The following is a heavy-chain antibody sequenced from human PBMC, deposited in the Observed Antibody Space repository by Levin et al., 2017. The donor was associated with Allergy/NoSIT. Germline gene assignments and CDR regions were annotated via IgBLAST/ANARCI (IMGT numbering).Heavy chain of an antibody. D-gene: IGHD3-3*01. CDR3: AKGSPGVRLVDH. CDR2: ISGSATDI. CDR1: GFPFGAYY. J-gene: IGHJ4*02. Sequence: GGSLRLSCAASGFPFGAYYMGWARQSPEKGLEWLSSISGSATDIYYAGAVKGRFTISRDNSRNTLYLQMSSLRAEDTAVYFGAKGSPGVRLVDHWGQGTLVTVSS. V-gene: IGHV3-23*01.